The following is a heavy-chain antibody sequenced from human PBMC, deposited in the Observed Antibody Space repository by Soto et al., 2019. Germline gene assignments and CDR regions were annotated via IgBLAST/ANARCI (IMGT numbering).Heavy chain of an antibody. CDR3: ARVGLRYFDWLPYNWFDP. CDR1: GGTFSSYT. Sequence: QVQLVQSXAEVKKPGSSVKVSCKASGGTFSSYTISWVRQAPGQGLEWMGRIIPILGIANYAQKFQGRVTITADKSTSTAYMELSSLRSEDTAVYYCARVGLRYFDWLPYNWFDPWGQGTLVTVSS. D-gene: IGHD3-9*01. CDR2: IIPILGIA. J-gene: IGHJ5*02. V-gene: IGHV1-69*02.